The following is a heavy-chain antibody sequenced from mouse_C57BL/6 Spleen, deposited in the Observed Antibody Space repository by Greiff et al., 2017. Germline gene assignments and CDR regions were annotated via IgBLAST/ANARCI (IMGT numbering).Heavy chain of an antibody. D-gene: IGHD1-1*01. CDR3: ARGGSSPYYFGD. V-gene: IGHV1-55*01. Sequence: QVQLQQPGAELVKPGASVKMSCKASGYTFTSYWITWVKQRPGQGLEWIGDIFPGSGSTNYNEKFKSKATLTVDTSSSTAYKQLSSLTSEDSAVYYCARGGSSPYYFGDWGQGATLTV. J-gene: IGHJ2*01. CDR2: IFPGSGST. CDR1: GYTFTSYW.